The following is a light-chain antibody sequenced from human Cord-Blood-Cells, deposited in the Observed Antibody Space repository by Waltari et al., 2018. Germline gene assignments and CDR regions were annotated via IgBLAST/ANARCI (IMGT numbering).Light chain of an antibody. CDR1: SSAVGGSNY. CDR2: DVS. V-gene: IGLV2-11*01. Sequence: QSALTQPRSVSGSPGQSVTISCTGPSSAVGGSNYVSCYHQHPGKAPKLMIYDVSKRPSGVPDRFSGSKSGNTASLTISGLQAEDEADYYCCSYAGSYTFHVVFGGGTKLTVL. J-gene: IGLJ2*01. CDR3: CSYAGSYTFHVV.